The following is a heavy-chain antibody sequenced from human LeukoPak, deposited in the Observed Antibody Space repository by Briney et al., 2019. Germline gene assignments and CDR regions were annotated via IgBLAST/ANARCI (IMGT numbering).Heavy chain of an antibody. Sequence: GRSLRLSCAASGFTFSSYGMHWVRQAPGKGLEWVAVISYDGSNKYYADSVKGRFTISRDNSKNTLYLQMNSLRAEDTAVYYCVKDLAPYGGYEYYFDYWGQGTLVTVSS. J-gene: IGHJ4*02. V-gene: IGHV3-30*18. CDR1: GFTFSSYG. CDR3: VKDLAPYGGYEYYFDY. D-gene: IGHD5-12*01. CDR2: ISYDGSNK.